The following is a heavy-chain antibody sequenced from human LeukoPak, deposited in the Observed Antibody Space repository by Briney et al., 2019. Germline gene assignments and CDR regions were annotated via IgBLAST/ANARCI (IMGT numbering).Heavy chain of an antibody. V-gene: IGHV3-15*01. CDR2: MKSNRDDGTS. D-gene: IGHD4-11*01. J-gene: IGHJ4*02. CDR3: TTLSNDVLY. CDR1: GFTFHNAW. Sequence: GGSLRLSCAASGFTFHNAWMTWVRQAPGKGLEWVGRMKSNRDDGTSDYAAPVKGRFTISRDDSKDTLYLHMNSLRAEDTAVYYCTTLSNDVLYWGQGTLVTVS.